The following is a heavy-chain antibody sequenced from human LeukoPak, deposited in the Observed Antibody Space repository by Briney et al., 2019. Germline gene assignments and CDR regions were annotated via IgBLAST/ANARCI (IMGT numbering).Heavy chain of an antibody. V-gene: IGHV3-7*01. J-gene: IGHJ4*02. D-gene: IGHD4-17*01. CDR3: ATNTRAYAVLLAY. CDR2: IKQDGTEK. CDR1: GFTFSSYW. Sequence: GGSLRLSCSATGFTFSSYWMGWVRQAPGKGLKWVANIKQDGTEKNYVDSVKGRFTISRDNADNSLYLQMDGLRAEDTAVYYCATNTRAYAVLLAYWGQGTLVTVSS.